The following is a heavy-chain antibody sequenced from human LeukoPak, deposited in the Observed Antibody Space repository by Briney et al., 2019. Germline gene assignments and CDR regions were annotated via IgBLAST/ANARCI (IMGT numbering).Heavy chain of an antibody. CDR1: GFSFPSYW. Sequence: ESLKISCKGFGFSFPSYWIGWVRQMPGKGLEWMGIIYPGDSDTRYSPSFQGQVTISADKSISTAYLQWSSLMASDTAMYYCARLKDHTIDYWGQGTLVTVSS. V-gene: IGHV5-51*01. CDR3: ARLKDHTIDY. CDR2: IYPGDSDT. J-gene: IGHJ4*02. D-gene: IGHD1-14*01.